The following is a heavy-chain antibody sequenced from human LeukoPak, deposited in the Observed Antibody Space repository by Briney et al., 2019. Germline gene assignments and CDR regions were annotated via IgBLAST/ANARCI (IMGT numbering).Heavy chain of an antibody. J-gene: IGHJ4*02. CDR3: ARKLYCSSTSCYIFDY. D-gene: IGHD2-2*02. CDR2: IYYSGST. Sequence: SETLSLTCTVSGGSISSHYWSWIRQPPGKGLEWIGYIYYSGSTNYNPSLKSRVTISVDTSKNQFSLKLSSVTAADTAVYYCARKLYCSSTSCYIFDYWGQGTLVTVSS. CDR1: GGSISSHY. V-gene: IGHV4-59*11.